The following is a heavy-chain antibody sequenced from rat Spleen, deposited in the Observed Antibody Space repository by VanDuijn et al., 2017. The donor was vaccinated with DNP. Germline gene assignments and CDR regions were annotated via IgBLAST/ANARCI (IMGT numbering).Heavy chain of an antibody. V-gene: IGHV5-58*01. CDR1: GFTFSSYW. CDR2: IKTDGGST. J-gene: IGHJ3*01. Sequence: EVQLVETGGGLVQPGRSLKLSCVASGFTFSSYWMYWIRQAPGKGLEWVASIKTDGGSTYYPDSVKGRFTISRDNAENTVYLQMNSLRSEDTATYYWAKVRTTGIPGFAYWGQGTLVTVSS. D-gene: IGHD1-9*01. CDR3: AKVRTTGIPGFAY.